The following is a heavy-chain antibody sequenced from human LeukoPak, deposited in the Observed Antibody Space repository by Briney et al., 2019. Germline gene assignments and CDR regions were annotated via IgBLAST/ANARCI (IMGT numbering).Heavy chain of an antibody. D-gene: IGHD3-22*01. V-gene: IGHV3-48*03. CDR2: ISSSGSTI. CDR1: GFTFSSYE. CDR3: ANDDSSAGKISI. J-gene: IGHJ4*02. Sequence: GGSLRLSCAASGFTFSSYEMNWVRQAPGKGLEWVSYISSSGSTIYYADSVKGRFTISRDNAKNSLYLQMNSLRAEDTAVYYCANDDSSAGKISIWGQGTLVTVSS.